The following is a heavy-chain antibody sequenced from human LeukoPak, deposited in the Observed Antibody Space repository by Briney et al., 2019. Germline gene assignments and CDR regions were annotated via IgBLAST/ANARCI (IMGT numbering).Heavy chain of an antibody. CDR3: AKGSCSSTSCYPLGY. CDR1: GLTFSGSA. D-gene: IGHD2-2*01. V-gene: IGHV3-23*01. Sequence: PGGSLRLSCAASGLTFSGSAMSWVRQAPGKGLEWVSLISGSGNSTYYADSVKGRFTISRDNSNNMLYLQMNSLRAEDTAVYYCAKGSCSSTSCYPLGYWGQGTLVTVSS. CDR2: ISGSGNST. J-gene: IGHJ4*02.